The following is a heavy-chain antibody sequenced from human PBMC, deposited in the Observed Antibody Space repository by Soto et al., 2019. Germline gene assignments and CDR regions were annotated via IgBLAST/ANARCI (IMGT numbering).Heavy chain of an antibody. D-gene: IGHD6-19*01. Sequence: QVQLVQSGAEEKKAGASVKVSCKASGYTLTGYAMHWVRQAPGQRLEWMGWINAGNGNTKYSQKFQGRVTITRDTSASTAYMELSSLRSEDTAVYYCARAVAVPADFDYWGQGTLVTVSS. V-gene: IGHV1-3*05. CDR2: INAGNGNT. CDR3: ARAVAVPADFDY. J-gene: IGHJ4*02. CDR1: GYTLTGYA.